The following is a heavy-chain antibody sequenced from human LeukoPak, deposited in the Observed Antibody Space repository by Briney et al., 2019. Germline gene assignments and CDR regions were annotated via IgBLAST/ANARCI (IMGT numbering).Heavy chain of an antibody. CDR2: ISSSGSTI. Sequence: GGSLRLSCAASGFTFSSYEMNWVRQAPGKGLEWVSYISSSGSTIYYADSVKGRFTISRDNAKNSLYLQMNSLGAEDTAVYYCARGMGSGSSPHYWGQGTLVTVSS. V-gene: IGHV3-48*03. D-gene: IGHD3-10*01. J-gene: IGHJ4*02. CDR3: ARGMGSGSSPHY. CDR1: GFTFSSYE.